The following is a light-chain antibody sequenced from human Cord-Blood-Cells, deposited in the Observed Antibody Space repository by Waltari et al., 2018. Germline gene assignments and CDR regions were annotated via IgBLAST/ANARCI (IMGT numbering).Light chain of an antibody. Sequence: EIVLTQSPGTLSLSPAERATLSCRASQSVSSSYLAWYQQKPGQAPRLLIYGASSGATGIPDRFSGSGSGTDFTLTISRLEPEDFAVYYCQQYGSSPTFGQGTKVEIK. V-gene: IGKV3-20*01. J-gene: IGKJ1*01. CDR3: QQYGSSPT. CDR2: GAS. CDR1: QSVSSSY.